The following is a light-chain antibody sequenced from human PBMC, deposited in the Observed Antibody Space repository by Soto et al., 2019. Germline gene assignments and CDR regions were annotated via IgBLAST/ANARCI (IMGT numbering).Light chain of an antibody. CDR2: EVS. J-gene: IGLJ1*01. Sequence: HSDLTQPPSLYGLPGQSVTISCTRTSSDVGGYNRVSWYRQPPGTAPKLMIYEVSSRPSGVPDRFSGSKSGNTASLTISGLQAEDEADYYCSSYTSSSTYVFGTGTKV. CDR1: SSDVGGYNR. CDR3: SSYTSSSTYV. V-gene: IGLV2-18*02.